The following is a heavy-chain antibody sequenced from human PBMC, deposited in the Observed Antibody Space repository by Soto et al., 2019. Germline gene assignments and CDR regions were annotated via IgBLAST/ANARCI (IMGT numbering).Heavy chain of an antibody. CDR1: GYTFTGYY. CDR3: ARKVRDYNFDY. Sequence: SVKVSCKASGYTFTGYYMHWVRQAPGQGLEWMGWINPDSGGTKYAQKFQGRVTMTRDTSISTAYMELSSLRSDDTAFYYCARKVRDYNFDYWGQGALVTVSS. J-gene: IGHJ4*02. CDR2: INPDSGGT. D-gene: IGHD4-17*01. V-gene: IGHV1-2*02.